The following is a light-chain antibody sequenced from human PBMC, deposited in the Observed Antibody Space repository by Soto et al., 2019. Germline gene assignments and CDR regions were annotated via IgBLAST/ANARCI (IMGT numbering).Light chain of an antibody. CDR1: QSISSW. J-gene: IGKJ4*01. CDR3: QQYNSYSS. V-gene: IGKV1-5*03. CDR2: KAS. Sequence: DIQMTQSPSTLSASVGDRVTITCRASQSISSWLAWYQQKPGKAPKLLIYKASSLESGVPSRFSGSGSGTEFTLTISSLQPDDFATYYCQQYNSYSSVGGGTKVDIK.